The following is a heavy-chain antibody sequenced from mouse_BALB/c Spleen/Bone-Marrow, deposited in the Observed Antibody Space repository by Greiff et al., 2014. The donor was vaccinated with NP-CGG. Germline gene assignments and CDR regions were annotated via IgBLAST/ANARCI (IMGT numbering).Heavy chain of an antibody. D-gene: IGHD1-1*01. CDR3: ARNYYDSSFYFDY. CDR2: ILGDGRT. J-gene: IGHJ2*01. Sequence: QGQLKQSGPGLVAPSQSLSFTCTVSGFSFNDYGVNWVRPPPGKGLEWVGMILGDGRTDYNSARKSRLSISKDNSKSQVFLKMNSLQTDDTARYYCARNYYDSSFYFDYWGQGTTLTVSS. CDR1: GFSFNDYG. V-gene: IGHV2-6-7*01.